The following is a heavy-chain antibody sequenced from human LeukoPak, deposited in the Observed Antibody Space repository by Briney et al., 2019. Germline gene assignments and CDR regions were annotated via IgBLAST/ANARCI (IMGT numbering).Heavy chain of an antibody. J-gene: IGHJ4*02. D-gene: IGHD3-22*01. Sequence: PGGSLRLSCAASGFTFSSYWMSWVRQTPGKGLEWVANIKPDGTEKYYVDSVKGRLTISRDNAQNSLYLHLNSLRAEDTAVYYCVRVGHEYYYSSDYYDTTGDFWGQGTLVTVSS. CDR3: VRVGHEYYYSSDYYDTTGDF. CDR2: IKPDGTEK. CDR1: GFTFSSYW. V-gene: IGHV3-7*01.